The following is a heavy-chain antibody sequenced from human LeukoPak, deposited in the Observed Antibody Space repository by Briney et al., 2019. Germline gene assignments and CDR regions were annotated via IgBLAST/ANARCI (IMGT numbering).Heavy chain of an antibody. J-gene: IGHJ6*03. Sequence: SQTLSLTCAISGDSVSTKSAAWNWTRQSPSRGLEWLGRTYYRSKWYNDYAVSVKSRITINPDTSKNQFSLQLNSVTPEDTAVYYCAREDQQQLVNYYYYMDVWGKGTTVTVSS. CDR3: AREDQQQLVNYYYYMDV. CDR2: TYYRSKWYN. D-gene: IGHD6-13*01. V-gene: IGHV6-1*01. CDR1: GDSVSTKSAA.